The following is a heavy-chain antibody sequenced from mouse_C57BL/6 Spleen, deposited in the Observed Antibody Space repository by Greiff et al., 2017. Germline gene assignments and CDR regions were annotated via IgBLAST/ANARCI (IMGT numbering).Heavy chain of an antibody. CDR1: GYAFSSSW. D-gene: IGHD1-1*01. J-gene: IGHJ4*01. CDR3: AREGYYGSRGAMDD. V-gene: IGHV1-82*01. CDR2: IYPGDGDT. Sequence: QVQLQQSGPELVKPGASVKISCKASGYAFSSSWMNWVKQRPGKGLEWIGRIYPGDGDTTYNGKFKGKATLTADKSSSTAYMQLSSLTSEDSAVYFCAREGYYGSRGAMDDWGQGTSVTVSS.